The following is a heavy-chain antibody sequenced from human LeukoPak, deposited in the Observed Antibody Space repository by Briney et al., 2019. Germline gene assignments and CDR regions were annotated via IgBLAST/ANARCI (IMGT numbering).Heavy chain of an antibody. J-gene: IGHJ4*02. Sequence: GGSVRLSCAASGFTFSIYSMNWVRQAPGKGLEWVSSISGSGSYIYYADSVKGRFTISRDNARNSLYLQMNSLSPEDTAVYYCASEETTNGGWTPNYWGQGTLVAVSS. CDR1: GFTFSIYS. V-gene: IGHV3-21*01. D-gene: IGHD6-19*01. CDR3: ASEETTNGGWTPNY. CDR2: ISGSGSYI.